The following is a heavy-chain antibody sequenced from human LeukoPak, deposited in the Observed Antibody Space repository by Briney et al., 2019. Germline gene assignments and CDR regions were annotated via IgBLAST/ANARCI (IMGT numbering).Heavy chain of an antibody. CDR3: ARARYGSGKFPSGAFDI. V-gene: IGHV3-21*01. CDR1: GFTFSSYS. J-gene: IGHJ3*02. CDR2: ISSSSSYI. Sequence: GGSLRLSCAASGFTFSSYSMNWVRQSPGKGLECVSSISSSSSYIYYADSVKGRFTISRDNAKDSLYLQMNSLRAEDTAVYYCARARYGSGKFPSGAFDIWGQGTMVTVSS. D-gene: IGHD3-10*01.